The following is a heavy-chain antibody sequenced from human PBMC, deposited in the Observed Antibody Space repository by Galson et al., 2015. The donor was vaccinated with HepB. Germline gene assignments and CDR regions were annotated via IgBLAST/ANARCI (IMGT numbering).Heavy chain of an antibody. J-gene: IGHJ4*02. D-gene: IGHD6-19*01. V-gene: IGHV3-23*01. Sequence: SLRLSCAASGFTFSSYAMSWARQAPGKGLEWVSAISGSGGSTYYADSVKGRFTISRDNSKNTLYLQMNSLRAEDTAVYYCAKLSGRGVAGTPFYFDYWGQGTLVTVSS. CDR2: ISGSGGST. CDR3: AKLSGRGVAGTPFYFDY. CDR1: GFTFSSYA.